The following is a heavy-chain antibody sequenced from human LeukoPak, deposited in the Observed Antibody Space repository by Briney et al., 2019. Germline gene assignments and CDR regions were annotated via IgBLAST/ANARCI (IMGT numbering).Heavy chain of an antibody. J-gene: IGHJ5*02. Sequence: GGSLRLSCAASGFTFSNSAMGWVRQAPGKGLEWVSPICASGGYTYYTDSVRGRFTISRDISKNTLYLQMNSLRGDDTAVYYCARVGNDFDPWGQGTLVTVSS. CDR1: GFTFSNSA. CDR3: ARVGNDFDP. V-gene: IGHV3-23*01. CDR2: ICASGGYT. D-gene: IGHD1-1*01.